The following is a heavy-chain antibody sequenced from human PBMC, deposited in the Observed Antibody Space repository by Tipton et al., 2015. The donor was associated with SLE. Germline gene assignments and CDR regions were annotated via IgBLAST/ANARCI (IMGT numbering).Heavy chain of an antibody. CDR3: VKDLGLYSSDPHAFDF. J-gene: IGHJ3*01. CDR1: GFIFSYYG. Sequence: SLRLSCAASGFIFSYYGIHWVRQAPGKGLEWVAVIWYDGDKEYYADSVKGRFTISRDNSKNTLYLEMNSLRVEDTAVYYCVKDLGLYSSDPHAFDFWGQGTMVIVSS. D-gene: IGHD6-19*01. V-gene: IGHV3-33*06. CDR2: IWYDGDKE.